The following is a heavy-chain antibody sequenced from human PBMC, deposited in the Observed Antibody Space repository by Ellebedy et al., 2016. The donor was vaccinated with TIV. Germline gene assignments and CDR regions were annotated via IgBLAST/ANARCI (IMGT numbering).Heavy chain of an antibody. V-gene: IGHV4-59*01. Sequence: MPSETLSLTCTVSGGSIGSYYWSWIRQPPGKGLEWIGYMSYSGSTNYNPSLKSRVTISVDTSKNQFSLKLNSVTAADTAVYFCARVVWQLPVSYAFDIWGQGTMVTVSS. CDR2: MSYSGST. J-gene: IGHJ3*02. CDR1: GGSIGSYY. D-gene: IGHD2-15*01. CDR3: ARVVWQLPVSYAFDI.